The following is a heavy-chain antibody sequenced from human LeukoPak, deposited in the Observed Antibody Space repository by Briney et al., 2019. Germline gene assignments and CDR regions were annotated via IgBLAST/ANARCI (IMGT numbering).Heavy chain of an antibody. J-gene: IGHJ6*02. Sequence: PGRSPRLSCAASGFTFSSYGMHWVRQAPGKGLEWVAVIWYDGSNKYYADSVKGRFTISRDNAKNSLYLQMNSLRAEDTAVYYCARALGYCSSTSCSYYYYYGMDVWGQGTTVTVSS. D-gene: IGHD2-2*01. CDR2: IWYDGSNK. CDR3: ARALGYCSSTSCSYYYYYGMDV. CDR1: GFTFSSYG. V-gene: IGHV3-33*01.